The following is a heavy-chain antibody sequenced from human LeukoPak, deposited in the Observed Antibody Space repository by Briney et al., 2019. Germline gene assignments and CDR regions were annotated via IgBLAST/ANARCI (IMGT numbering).Heavy chain of an antibody. D-gene: IGHD4-17*01. J-gene: IGHJ4*02. CDR1: DGSITNYD. Sequence: SETLSLTCTVSDGSITNYDWSWVRQPPGKGLEFIGHVHYSGTANYNPSLRSRVTISIDTSKKHFFLKLKCVTAADTAVYYCARGYGDFRVEGRYFHSWGQGTLVTVSS. CDR2: VHYSGTA. V-gene: IGHV4-59*01. CDR3: ARGYGDFRVEGRYFHS.